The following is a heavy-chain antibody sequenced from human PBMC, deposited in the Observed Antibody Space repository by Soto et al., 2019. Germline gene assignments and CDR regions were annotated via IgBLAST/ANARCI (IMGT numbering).Heavy chain of an antibody. D-gene: IGHD1-26*01. CDR3: AGIVPFSGGGRHYMDV. CDR2: IYYTGNT. CDR1: GGSISSYH. J-gene: IGHJ6*03. V-gene: IGHV4-59*01. Sequence: QVQLQESGPGLVKPSETLSLTCTVSGGSISSYHWGWIRQPPGKGLEWIGLIYYTGNTNYNSSLKSPITISIDTSKNRFSLQLTSVTAADAGVYYCAGIVPFSGGGRHYMDVWGKGTTVTVSS.